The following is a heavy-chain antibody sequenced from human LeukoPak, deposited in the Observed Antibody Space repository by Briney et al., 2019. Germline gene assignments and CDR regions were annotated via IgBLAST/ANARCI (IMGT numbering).Heavy chain of an antibody. J-gene: IGHJ4*02. Sequence: GGSLRLSCAASGFTFDDYAMHWVRQAPGKGLEWVSGISWNSGSIGYADPVKGRFTISRDNAKNSLYLQMNSLRAEDTAVYYCAKGESAGLRYFDWLYYWGQGTLVTVSS. D-gene: IGHD3-9*01. V-gene: IGHV3-9*01. CDR1: GFTFDDYA. CDR2: ISWNSGSI. CDR3: AKGESAGLRYFDWLYY.